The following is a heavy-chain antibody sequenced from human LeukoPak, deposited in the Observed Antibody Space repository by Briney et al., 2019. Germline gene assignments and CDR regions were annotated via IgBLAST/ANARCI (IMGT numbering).Heavy chain of an antibody. CDR3: ARDTGSGSYYYYGMDV. CDR1: GFTFSDYY. J-gene: IGHJ6*04. D-gene: IGHD3-10*01. V-gene: IGHV3-11*06. Sequence: GGSLRLSCAASGFTFSDYYMSWIRQAPGKGLEWVSYISSSSSYTNYADSVKGRFTISRDNAKNSLYLQMNSLRVEDTAVYYCARDTGSGSYYYYGMDVWGKGTTVTVSS. CDR2: ISSSSSYT.